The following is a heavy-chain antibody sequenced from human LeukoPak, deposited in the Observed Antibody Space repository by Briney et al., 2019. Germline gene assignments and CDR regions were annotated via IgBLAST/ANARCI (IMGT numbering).Heavy chain of an antibody. Sequence: ASVKVSCKASGYTFTSYDINWVRQATGQGLEWMGWMNPNSGNTGYAQKFQGRVTMTRNTSISTAYMELSSLRSEDTAVYYCATREVIIGDVYYYYGMDVWGQGTTVTVSS. D-gene: IGHD2/OR15-2a*01. CDR1: GYTFTSYD. J-gene: IGHJ6*02. CDR3: ATREVIIGDVYYYYGMDV. V-gene: IGHV1-8*01. CDR2: MNPNSGNT.